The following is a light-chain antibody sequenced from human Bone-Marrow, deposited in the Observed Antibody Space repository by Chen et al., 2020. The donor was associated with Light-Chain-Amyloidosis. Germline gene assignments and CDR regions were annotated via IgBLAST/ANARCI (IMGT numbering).Light chain of an antibody. CDR3: QSADSSGTYEVI. Sequence: SYELTPPPSVSVSPAQTARITCSGDDLPTKYAYWYQQKPGQAPVLVIHRDTERPSGISERFSGSSSGTTATLTSSGVQAEDEADYHCQSADSSGTYEVIFGGGTKLTVL. CDR1: DLPTKY. V-gene: IGLV3-25*03. J-gene: IGLJ2*01. CDR2: RDT.